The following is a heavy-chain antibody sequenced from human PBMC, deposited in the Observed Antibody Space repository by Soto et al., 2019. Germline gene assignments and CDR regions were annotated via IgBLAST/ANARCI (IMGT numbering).Heavy chain of an antibody. V-gene: IGHV3-74*01. CDR1: GFSFSTYW. CDR2: INTAGTTT. CDR3: ARGGGDYGDYLDY. J-gene: IGHJ4*02. D-gene: IGHD4-17*01. Sequence: ELQLVESGGGLVQPGGSLRLSCVASGFSFSTYWMHWVRQAPGKGLVWVSRINTAGTTTPYADSVTGRFTISRDNAKNKLYLPMNSLRAEGTAVYYCARGGGDYGDYLDYWGQGALVTVSS.